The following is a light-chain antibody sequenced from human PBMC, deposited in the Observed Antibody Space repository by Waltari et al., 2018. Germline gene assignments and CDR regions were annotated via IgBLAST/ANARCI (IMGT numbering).Light chain of an antibody. V-gene: IGKV1-39*01. J-gene: IGKJ1*01. CDR3: QQSYSTPRT. Sequence: DIQMTQSPSSLSASVGDRVIITCRASQSIGSSGNWYQQKPGTAPKLLIYAASSLQSGVPSRFSGSGSGTDFTLAISSLQPEDFVTYYCQQSYSTPRTFGQGTKVEIK. CDR2: AAS. CDR1: QSIGSS.